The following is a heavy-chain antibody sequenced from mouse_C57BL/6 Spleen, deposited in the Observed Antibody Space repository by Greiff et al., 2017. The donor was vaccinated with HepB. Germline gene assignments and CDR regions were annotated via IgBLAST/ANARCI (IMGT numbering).Heavy chain of an antibody. J-gene: IGHJ1*03. D-gene: IGHD1-1*01. CDR1: GYSITSGYY. Sequence: EVQLQQSGPGLVKPSQSLSLTCSVTGYSITSGYYWNWIRQFPGNKLEWMGYISYDGSNNYNPSLKNRISITRDTSKNQFFLKLNSVTTEDTATYYCARGELLRGWYFDVWGTGTTVTVSS. CDR3: ARGELLRGWYFDV. CDR2: ISYDGSN. V-gene: IGHV3-6*01.